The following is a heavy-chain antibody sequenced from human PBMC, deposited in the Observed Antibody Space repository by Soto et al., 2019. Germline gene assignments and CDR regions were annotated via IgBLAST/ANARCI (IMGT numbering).Heavy chain of an antibody. V-gene: IGHV3-15*07. D-gene: IGHD3-10*01. CDR2: IKSKTDGGTT. Sequence: GGSLRLSCAASGFTFSNPWMNWVRQAPGKGLEWVGRIKSKTDGGTTDYAAPVKGRFTISRDDSKNMLYLQLNSLITEDTAIYHCTTDSAREYGSGSYYRVRAFDIWGQGTMVTVSS. CDR1: GFTFSNPW. CDR3: TTDSAREYGSGSYYRVRAFDI. J-gene: IGHJ3*02.